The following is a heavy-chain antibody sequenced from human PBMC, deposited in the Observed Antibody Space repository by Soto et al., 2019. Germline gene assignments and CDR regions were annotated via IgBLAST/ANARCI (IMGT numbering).Heavy chain of an antibody. CDR2: INADNGNT. CDR3: ARGGFCSGRRCHSIFSFDY. J-gene: IGHJ4*02. D-gene: IGHD2-15*01. CDR1: GYTLSTYA. Sequence: ASVKVSCKASGYTLSTYAMHWVRQAPGQRLEWMGWINADNGNTGYSQKFQGRVTITRDTSASTVYMELSGLKSDDTAVYYCARGGFCSGRRCHSIFSFDYWGQGALVTVSS. V-gene: IGHV1-3*01.